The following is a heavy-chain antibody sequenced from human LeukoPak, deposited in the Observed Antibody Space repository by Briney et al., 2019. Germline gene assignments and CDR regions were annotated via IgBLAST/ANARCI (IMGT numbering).Heavy chain of an antibody. V-gene: IGHV4-4*07. CDR3: ARGSREMATIFDQ. J-gene: IGHJ4*02. CDR2: MYTNGKS. Sequence: SETLSLTCSVSGGSISSYYWSWVRQPAGKGLEWIGRMYTNGKSDYSPSPKSRVTMSVDMSKNQVSLKLSSVTAADTAVYYCARGSREMATIFDQWGQGTLVIVSS. D-gene: IGHD5-24*01. CDR1: GGSISSYY.